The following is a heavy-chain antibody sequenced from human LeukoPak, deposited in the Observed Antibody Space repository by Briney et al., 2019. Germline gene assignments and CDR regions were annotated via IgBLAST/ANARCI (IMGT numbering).Heavy chain of an antibody. Sequence: GGSPRLPCAASGFSFSDYAMDWVRQAPGKGLEWVSAISSNSAYIFYADSVEGRFTISRDNAKSSVSLQMNSLRDDDTAVYYCARIFRYQLIDYYALDVWGQGTTVTVSS. CDR3: ARIFRYQLIDYYALDV. D-gene: IGHD2-2*01. J-gene: IGHJ6*02. CDR2: ISSNSAYI. CDR1: GFSFSDYA. V-gene: IGHV3-21*01.